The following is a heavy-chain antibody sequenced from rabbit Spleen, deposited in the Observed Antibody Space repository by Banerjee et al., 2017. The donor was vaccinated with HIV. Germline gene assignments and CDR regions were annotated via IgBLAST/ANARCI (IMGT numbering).Heavy chain of an antibody. D-gene: IGHD4-1*01. Sequence: QEQLLESGGGLVKPEGSLKLSCTASGFSFSNKAVMCWVRQAPGKGLEWIACINAVTGKAVYASWAKGRFTFSKTSSTTVTLQMTSLTAADTATYFGARDLAGVIGWNFGWWGQGTLVTVS. CDR3: ARDLAGVIGWNFGW. CDR2: INAVTGKA. V-gene: IGHV1S45*01. CDR1: GFSFSNKAV. J-gene: IGHJ3*01.